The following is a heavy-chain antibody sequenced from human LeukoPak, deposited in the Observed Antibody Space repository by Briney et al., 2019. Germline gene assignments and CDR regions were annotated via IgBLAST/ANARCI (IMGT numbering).Heavy chain of an antibody. Sequence: ASVKVSCKASGYTFINNWMHWVRQAPGQGLEWMGWISAYNGNTNYAQKLQGRVTMTTDTSTSTAYMELRSLRSDDTAVYYCARARYYDRVRVDYWGQGTLVTVSS. CDR2: ISAYNGNT. V-gene: IGHV1-18*04. D-gene: IGHD3-22*01. J-gene: IGHJ4*02. CDR3: ARARYYDRVRVDY. CDR1: GYTFINNW.